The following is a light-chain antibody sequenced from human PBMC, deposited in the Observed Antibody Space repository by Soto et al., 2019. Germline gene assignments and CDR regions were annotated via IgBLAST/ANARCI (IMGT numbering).Light chain of an antibody. J-gene: IGLJ1*01. CDR3: SSYRRTSSLYV. CDR1: TSDIGGYNF. V-gene: IGLV2-14*01. Sequence: QSALTQPASVSGSPGQSITISCTGTTSDIGGYNFVSWYQQHPGKAPKLIIFEVSNRPSGVSHRFSGSKSDITASLTISGLQAGDEADYYCSSYRRTSSLYVFGTGTKLTVL. CDR2: EVS.